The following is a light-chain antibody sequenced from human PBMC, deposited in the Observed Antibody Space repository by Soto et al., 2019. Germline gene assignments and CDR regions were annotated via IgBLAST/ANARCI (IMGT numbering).Light chain of an antibody. J-gene: IGKJ5*01. CDR2: DAA. CDR3: QQRSNWLLT. V-gene: IGKV3-11*01. CDR1: QSVSSY. Sequence: EIVLTQSPATLSLSPGERATLSCRASQSVSSYLAWYQQKPGQAPRLLIYDAANRATGIPARFSGSGSGTDCTLTISSLEPEDFAVYYCQQRSNWLLTVGQGTRLEIK.